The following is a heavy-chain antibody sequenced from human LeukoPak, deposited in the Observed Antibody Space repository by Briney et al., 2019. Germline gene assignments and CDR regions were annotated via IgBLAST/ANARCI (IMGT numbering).Heavy chain of an antibody. CDR1: GGSISSGDYY. Sequence: SQTLSLTCTVSGGSISSGDYYWSWIRQPPGKGLEWIVYIYYSGSTYYNPSLKSRVTISVDTSKNQFSLKLSSVTAADTAVYYCARDRFWSGYTYFDYWGQGTLVTVSS. J-gene: IGHJ4*02. V-gene: IGHV4-30-4*08. CDR3: ARDRFWSGYTYFDY. D-gene: IGHD3-3*01. CDR2: IYYSGST.